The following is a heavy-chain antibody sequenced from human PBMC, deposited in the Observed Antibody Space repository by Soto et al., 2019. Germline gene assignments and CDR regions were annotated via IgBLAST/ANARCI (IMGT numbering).Heavy chain of an antibody. J-gene: IGHJ6*02. CDR2: IIPIFGTA. D-gene: IGHD5-12*01. CDR1: GGTFSSYA. CDR3: ARVRLRDGYNPPFCMDV. Sequence: ASVKVSCKASGGTFSSYAISWVRQAPGQGLEWMGGIIPIFGTANYAQKFQGRVTITADESTSTAYMELSSLRSEDTAVYYCARVRLRDGYNPPFCMDVWGQGTTVTVSS. V-gene: IGHV1-69*13.